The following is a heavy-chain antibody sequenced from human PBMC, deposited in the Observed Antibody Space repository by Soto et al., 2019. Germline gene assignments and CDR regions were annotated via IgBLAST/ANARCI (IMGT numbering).Heavy chain of an antibody. Sequence: PGGSLRLSCAASGFRFRTRAMSWVRQAPGKGLEWVASIRPGGDSTYYADSVKGRFAVSRDNSNVTLYLQMDSLRVEDTAIYYCTTHEEGAPWAGGIDSWGQGTLVTVSS. CDR3: TTHEEGAPWAGGIDS. J-gene: IGHJ5*01. V-gene: IGHV3-23*01. CDR2: IRPGGDST. CDR1: GFRFRTRA. D-gene: IGHD1-26*01.